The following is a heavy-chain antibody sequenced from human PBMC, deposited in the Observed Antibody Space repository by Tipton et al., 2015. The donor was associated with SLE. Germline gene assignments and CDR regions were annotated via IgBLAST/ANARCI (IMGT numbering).Heavy chain of an antibody. V-gene: IGHV4-38-2*02. D-gene: IGHD1-1*01. J-gene: IGHJ4*02. Sequence: LSLTCTVSGYSVSSAYYWGWIRQPPGKGLEWSGGIYHSATFYNPSLKSRVTISVDTSKNQFSLKLSSVTAADTAVYYCAISPLMEGVFDYWGQGTLVTVSS. CDR1: GYSVSSAYY. CDR3: AISPLMEGVFDY. CDR2: IYHSAT.